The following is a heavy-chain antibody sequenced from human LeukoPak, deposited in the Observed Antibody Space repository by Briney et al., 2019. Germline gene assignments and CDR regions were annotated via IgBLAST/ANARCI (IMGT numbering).Heavy chain of an antibody. CDR3: ARGDYDSSGYYPY. D-gene: IGHD3-22*01. CDR1: GGSISSGGYS. V-gene: IGHV4-30-2*01. J-gene: IGHJ4*02. Sequence: SETLSLTCAVSGGSISSGGYSWSWIRQPPGKGLEWIGYIYHSGSTYYNPSLKSRVTISVDRSKNQFSLKLSSVTAADTAVYYCARGDYDSSGYYPYWGQGTLVTVSS. CDR2: IYHSGST.